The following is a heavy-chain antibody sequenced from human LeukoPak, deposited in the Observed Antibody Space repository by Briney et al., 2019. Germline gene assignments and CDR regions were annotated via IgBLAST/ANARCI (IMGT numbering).Heavy chain of an antibody. V-gene: IGHV1-8*02. J-gene: IGHJ6*02. D-gene: IGHD3-22*01. CDR2: MNPNSGNT. CDR3: AGSYSSGYLYYYGMDV. CDR1: GYTFTSYG. Sequence: ASVTVSCKASGYTFTSYGISWVRQAPGQGLEWMGWMNPNSGNTGYAQKFQGRVTMTRNTSISTAYMELSSLRSEDTAVYYCAGSYSSGYLYYYGMDVWGQGTTVTVSS.